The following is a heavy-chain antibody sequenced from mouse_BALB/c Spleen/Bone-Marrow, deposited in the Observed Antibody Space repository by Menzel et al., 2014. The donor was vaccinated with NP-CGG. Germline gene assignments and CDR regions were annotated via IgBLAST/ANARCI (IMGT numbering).Heavy chain of an antibody. J-gene: IGHJ1*01. CDR3: ATMITDWYFDV. CDR2: IDPANGNT. V-gene: IGHV14-3*02. D-gene: IGHD2-4*01. CDR1: GFNIKDTY. Sequence: VQLKQSGAELVKPGASVKLSCTAPGFNIKDTYMHWVKQRPEQGLEWIGGIDPANGNTKYDPKFQGKATITADTSSNTAYLQLSSLTSEDTAVYYCATMITDWYFDVWGAGTTVTVSS.